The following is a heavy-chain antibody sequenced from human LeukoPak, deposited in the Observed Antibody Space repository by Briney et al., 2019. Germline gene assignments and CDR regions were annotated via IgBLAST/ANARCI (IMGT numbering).Heavy chain of an antibody. CDR1: GGSISTYY. J-gene: IGHJ3*02. Sequence: PSETLSLTCTVSGGSISTYYWSWIRQPPGKGLEWIGYIYYSGSTNYNPSLKSRVTISVDTSKNQFSLKLSSVTAADTAVYYCARPEMAYYDILTGYMPGAFDIWGQGTMVTVSS. CDR2: IYYSGST. D-gene: IGHD3-9*01. CDR3: ARPEMAYYDILTGYMPGAFDI. V-gene: IGHV4-59*08.